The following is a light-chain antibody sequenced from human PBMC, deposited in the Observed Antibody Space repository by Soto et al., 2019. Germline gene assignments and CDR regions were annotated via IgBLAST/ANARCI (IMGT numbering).Light chain of an antibody. V-gene: IGLV2-23*03. J-gene: IGLJ3*02. CDR1: SSDVGSYNL. CDR2: EGS. Sequence: QSVLTQPASVSGSPGQSITISCTGTSSDVGSYNLVSWYQQHPGKAPKLMIYEGSKRPSGVSNRFSGSKSGNTASLTISGLQAEDEADYYCCSYEGSSTFGVFGGGTKLTVL. CDR3: CSYEGSSTFGV.